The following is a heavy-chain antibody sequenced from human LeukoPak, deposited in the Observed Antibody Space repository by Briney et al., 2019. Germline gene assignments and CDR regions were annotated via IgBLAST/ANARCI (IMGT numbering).Heavy chain of an antibody. CDR1: GFTFSNFG. Sequence: GGSLRLSCAASGFTFSNFGMHWVRQAPGKGLEWVAYIQYDGSNEQYADSVKGRFSISRDSSKNILYLQMNSLRAEDTAVYYCAKDRCSNGIGCYYYYMDVWGKGTTVTISS. J-gene: IGHJ6*03. CDR3: AKDRCSNGIGCYYYYMDV. D-gene: IGHD2-8*01. CDR2: IQYDGSNE. V-gene: IGHV3-30*02.